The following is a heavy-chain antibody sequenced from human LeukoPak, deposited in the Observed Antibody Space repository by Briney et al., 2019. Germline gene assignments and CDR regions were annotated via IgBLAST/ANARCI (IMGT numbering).Heavy chain of an antibody. CDR1: GFTFSSYS. CDR2: ISSSSSYI. D-gene: IGHD1-26*01. V-gene: IGHV3-21*01. CDR3: ARDPSVGASPFDY. Sequence: KAGGSLRLSCAASGFTFSSYSMNWVRQAPGKGLEWVSSISSSSSYIYYADSVKGRFTISRDNAKNSLYLQMNSLRAEDTAVYYCARDPSVGASPFDYWGQGTLVTVSS. J-gene: IGHJ4*02.